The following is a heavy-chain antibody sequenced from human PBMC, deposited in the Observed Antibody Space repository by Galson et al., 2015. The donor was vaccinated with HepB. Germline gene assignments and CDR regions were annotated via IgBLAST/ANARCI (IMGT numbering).Heavy chain of an antibody. CDR3: ASLPRPGWVQPVDL. CDR2: IIPIFGTA. CDR1: GCTFSSYA. V-gene: IGHV1-69*13. Sequence: SVKVSCKASGCTFSSYAISWVRQAPGQGLEWMGGIIPIFGTANYAQKFQGRVTITADESTSTAYMELSSLRSDDTAVYYCASLPRPGWVQPVDLWGRGTLVTVSS. J-gene: IGHJ2*01. D-gene: IGHD5-24*01.